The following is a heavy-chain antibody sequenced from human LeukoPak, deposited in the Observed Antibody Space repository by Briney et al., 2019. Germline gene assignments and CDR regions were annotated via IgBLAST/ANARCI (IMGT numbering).Heavy chain of an antibody. D-gene: IGHD3-3*01. CDR1: GGSFSGYY. Sequence: PSETLSLTCAVYGGSFSGYYWSWIRQPPGKGLEWIGEINHSGSTNYNPSLKSRVTISVDTSKNQFSLKLSSVTAADTAVYYCARSIVDFWSGRSYYFDYWGQGTLVTVSS. V-gene: IGHV4-34*01. CDR2: INHSGST. CDR3: ARSIVDFWSGRSYYFDY. J-gene: IGHJ4*02.